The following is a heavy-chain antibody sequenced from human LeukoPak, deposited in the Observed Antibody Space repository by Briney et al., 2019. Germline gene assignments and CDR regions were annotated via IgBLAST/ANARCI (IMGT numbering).Heavy chain of an antibody. CDR2: IYHSGST. V-gene: IGHV4-38-2*02. CDR1: GYSISSGYY. D-gene: IGHD3-3*01. Sequence: PSETLSLTCTVSGYSISSGYYWGWIRQPPGKGLEWIGSIYHSGSTYYNPSLKSRVTISVDTSKNQFSLKLSSVTAADTAVYYCARDLAYYDFWSGLVGKYYFDCWGQGTLVTVSS. CDR3: ARDLAYYDFWSGLVGKYYFDC. J-gene: IGHJ4*02.